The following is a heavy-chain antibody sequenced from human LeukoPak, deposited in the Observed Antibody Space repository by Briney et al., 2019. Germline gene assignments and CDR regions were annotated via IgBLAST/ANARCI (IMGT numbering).Heavy chain of an antibody. CDR1: GYTFNRYY. CDR3: AREDNWNYDY. D-gene: IGHD1-7*01. CDR2: LNPNSGVT. J-gene: IGHJ4*02. Sequence: ASVKVSCKASGYTFNRYYMHWVRQAPGHGLEWMGWLNPNSGVTKYAQKFQGRVTMTRDTSISTAYMELGSLRSDDTAVYYCAREDNWNYDYWGQGTLVTVSS. V-gene: IGHV1-2*02.